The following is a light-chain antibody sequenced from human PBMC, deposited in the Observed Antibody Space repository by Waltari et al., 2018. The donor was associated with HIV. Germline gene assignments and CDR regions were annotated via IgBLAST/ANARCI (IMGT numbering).Light chain of an antibody. CDR2: DVS. J-gene: IGLJ1*01. V-gene: IGLV2-14*03. CDR1: RSDIGDYNF. Sequence: QSALTQPASVSGSPGQSITISCTGTRSDIGDYNFVAWYQQHPDSAPKLIIYDVSDRPSGVSIRFSASKSGNTASLTFSGLQAEDEADYYCSSFSLTSTLVFGTGTKVTVL. CDR3: SSFSLTSTLV.